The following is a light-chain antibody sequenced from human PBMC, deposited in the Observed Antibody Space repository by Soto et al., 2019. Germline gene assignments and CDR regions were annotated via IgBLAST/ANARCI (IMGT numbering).Light chain of an antibody. V-gene: IGKV4-1*01. CDR2: WAS. CDR1: QSVLYSSNNKNY. J-gene: IGKJ1*01. Sequence: DIVMTQSPDSLAVSLGERATINCRSSQSVLYSSNNKNYLCWYQQKPGQAPKLLIYWASTRESGVPDRFSGSGSGTDFTLTISSLQAEDVAVYYCQHYYSDPPWTFGQGTKVEIK. CDR3: QHYYSDPPWT.